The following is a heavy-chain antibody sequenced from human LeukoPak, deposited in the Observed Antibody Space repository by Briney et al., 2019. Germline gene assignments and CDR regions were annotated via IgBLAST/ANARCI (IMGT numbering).Heavy chain of an antibody. J-gene: IGHJ4*02. V-gene: IGHV1-69*05. Sequence: ASVKVSCKASGGTFSSYAISWVRQAPGQGLEWMGGIIPIFGTANYAQKLQGRVTMTTDTSTSTAYMELRSLRSDDTAVYYCARDVTRPDYWGQGTLVTVSS. D-gene: IGHD4-23*01. CDR1: GGTFSSYA. CDR3: ARDVTRPDY. CDR2: IIPIFGTA.